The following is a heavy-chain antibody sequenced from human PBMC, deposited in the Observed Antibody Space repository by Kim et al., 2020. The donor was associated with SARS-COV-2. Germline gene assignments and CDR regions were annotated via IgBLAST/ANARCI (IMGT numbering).Heavy chain of an antibody. CDR2: IRDYGNYK. V-gene: IGHV3-33*01. J-gene: IGHJ4*02. D-gene: IGHD4-17*01. CDR1: GFTLGSYA. CDR3: ARDRTSFYGEMDL. Sequence: GGSLRLSCAASGFTLGSYAMHWVRQAPGRGLEWLSVIRDYGNYKYYADSVKGRFTLSKDISKNTLNLQMNRLLPEDTAVYFCARDRTSFYGEMDLWGQGTPVSVSS.